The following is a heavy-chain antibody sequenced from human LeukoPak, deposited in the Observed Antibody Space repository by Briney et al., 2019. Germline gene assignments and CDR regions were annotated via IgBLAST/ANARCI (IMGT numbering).Heavy chain of an antibody. V-gene: IGHV4-61*02. D-gene: IGHD4-17*01. J-gene: IGHJ4*02. CDR2: IYTSGST. CDR3: ARGTVTTEYYFDY. Sequence: SETLSLTCTVSGGSISSGSYYWSWIRQPAGKGLEWIGRIYTSGSTNYNPSLKSRVTISVDTSKNQFSLKLSSVTAADTAVYYCARGTVTTEYYFDYWGQGTLVTVSS. CDR1: GGSISSGSYY.